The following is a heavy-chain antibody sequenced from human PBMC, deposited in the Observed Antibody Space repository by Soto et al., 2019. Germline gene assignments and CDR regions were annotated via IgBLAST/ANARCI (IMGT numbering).Heavy chain of an antibody. V-gene: IGHV1-3*01. CDR3: ARDGVYGDYLGTFDY. CDR1: GYTFTSYA. J-gene: IGHJ4*02. D-gene: IGHD4-17*01. Sequence: ASVKVSCKASGYTFTSYAMHWVRQAPGQRLEWMGWINAGNGNTKYSQKFQGRVTITRDTSASTAYMELSSLRSEDTAVYYCARDGVYGDYLGTFDYWGQGTLVTVSS. CDR2: INAGNGNT.